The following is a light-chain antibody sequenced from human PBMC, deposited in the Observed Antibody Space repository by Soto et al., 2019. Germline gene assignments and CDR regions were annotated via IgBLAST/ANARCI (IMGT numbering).Light chain of an antibody. Sequence: EIILTQSPATVALSPGERATLSCMASQGVSSKLAWYQQKPGQAPRLLIYDASNRATGVPARFSGSGSGTDFTLTISSLEPEDFALYYCQQRSNWPRITFGQGTRLEIK. CDR3: QQRSNWPRIT. CDR2: DAS. J-gene: IGKJ5*01. V-gene: IGKV3-11*01. CDR1: QGVSSK.